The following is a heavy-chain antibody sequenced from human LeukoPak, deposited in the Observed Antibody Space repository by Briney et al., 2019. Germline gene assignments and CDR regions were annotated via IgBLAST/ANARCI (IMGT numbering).Heavy chain of an antibody. D-gene: IGHD4-17*01. CDR2: ISGSGSYI. V-gene: IGHV3-21*04. Sequence: GGSLRLSCAASGFTFSDYSMNWVRQTPRKGLEWVSCISGSGSYIYYADSVKGRFTISRDNSKNTLYLQMNSLRAEDTAVYYCARSHGDYQNYWGQGTLVTVSS. CDR1: GFTFSDYS. J-gene: IGHJ4*02. CDR3: ARSHGDYQNY.